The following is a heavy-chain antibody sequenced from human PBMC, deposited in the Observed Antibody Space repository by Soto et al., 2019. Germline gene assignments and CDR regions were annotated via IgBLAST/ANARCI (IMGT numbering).Heavy chain of an antibody. CDR3: ARGGFVGFVELLPIDY. Sequence: QVQLVQSGAEVKKPGASVKVSCKASGYTFTSYGISWVRQAPGQGLEWMGWISDYNGNTNYAQKLQVRVTMTTDTTTSTAYMELRSLRSDDTAVYYCARGGFVGFVELLPIDYWGQGTLVTVSS. V-gene: IGHV1-18*01. CDR2: ISDYNGNT. CDR1: GYTFTSYG. J-gene: IGHJ4*02. D-gene: IGHD3-10*01.